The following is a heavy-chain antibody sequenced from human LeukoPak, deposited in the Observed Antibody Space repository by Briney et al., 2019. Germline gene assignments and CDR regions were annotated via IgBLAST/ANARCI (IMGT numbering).Heavy chain of an antibody. CDR3: ATESIGRHYDY. CDR1: GFSFSSYG. Sequence: KTGGSLRLSCAASGFSFSSYGFNWVRQAPGKGLEWVSSISPTGTDTYHADSVKGRFTISRDNAKNSLYLQMDSLRAEDTAVYYCATESIGRHYDYWGQGTLLTVSS. J-gene: IGHJ4*02. CDR2: ISPTGTDT. D-gene: IGHD3-3*02. V-gene: IGHV3-21*01.